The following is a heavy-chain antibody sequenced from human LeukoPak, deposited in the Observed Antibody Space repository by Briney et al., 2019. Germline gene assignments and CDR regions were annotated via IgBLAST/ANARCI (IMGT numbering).Heavy chain of an antibody. CDR2: IYYSGST. CDR3: ARGGYSYGRPPYYYYYMDV. Sequence: SETLSLTCTVSGGSISTYYWSWIRQPPGKGLEWIGYIYYSGSTNYNPSLKSRVTMSVDTSKNQFSLKLSSVTAADTAVYYCARGGYSYGRPPYYYYYMDVWGKGTTVTISS. J-gene: IGHJ6*03. D-gene: IGHD5-18*01. CDR1: GGSISTYY. V-gene: IGHV4-59*01.